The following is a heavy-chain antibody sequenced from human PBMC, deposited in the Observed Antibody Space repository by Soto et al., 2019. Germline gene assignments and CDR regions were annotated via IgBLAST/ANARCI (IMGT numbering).Heavy chain of an antibody. V-gene: IGHV3-74*01. Sequence: EVQLVESGGGLVQPGGSLRLSCAASGFTFSSYWMHWVRQAPGEGLIWVSRINSDGSRTTYADSVKGRFTISRDNAKNTVYLQMNSLSAEDTAVYYCARIGTGYYNMDVWGKGTTVTVSS. CDR1: GFTFSSYW. CDR3: ARIGTGYYNMDV. J-gene: IGHJ6*03. D-gene: IGHD1-1*01. CDR2: INSDGSRT.